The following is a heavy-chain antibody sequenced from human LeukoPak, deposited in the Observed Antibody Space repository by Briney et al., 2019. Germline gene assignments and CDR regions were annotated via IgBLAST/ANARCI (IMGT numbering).Heavy chain of an antibody. CDR3: ARELTTFYYDISGYYGHAFDI. CDR2: IWYDGTNI. D-gene: IGHD3-22*01. V-gene: IGHV3-33*01. CDR1: GFTFSYYG. J-gene: IGHJ3*02. Sequence: GGSLRLSCAASGFTFSYYGMHWVRQAPGKGLEWVAVIWYDGTNIDYADSVKGRFTISRDNSKNTLFLQMNSLRAEDTAVYYCARELTTFYYDISGYYGHAFDIWGQGTMVTVSS.